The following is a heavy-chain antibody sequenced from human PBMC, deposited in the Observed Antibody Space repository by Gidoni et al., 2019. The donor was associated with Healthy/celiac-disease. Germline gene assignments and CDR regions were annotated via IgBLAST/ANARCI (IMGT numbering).Heavy chain of an antibody. CDR3: ARVHYGGNSVLLETVLWFDP. Sequence: QVQLQESGPGLVKPSGTLSLTCAVSGCSISSSNWWSWVRQPPGKGLEWIGEIYPSGSTNYNPSLKSRVTISVDKSKNQFSLKLSSVTAADTAVYYCARVHYGGNSVLLETVLWFDPWGQGTLVTVSS. V-gene: IGHV4-4*02. D-gene: IGHD4-17*01. CDR2: IYPSGST. J-gene: IGHJ5*02. CDR1: GCSISSSNW.